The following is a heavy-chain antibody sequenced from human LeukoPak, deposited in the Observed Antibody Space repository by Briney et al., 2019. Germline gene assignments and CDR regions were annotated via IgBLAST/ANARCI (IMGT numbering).Heavy chain of an antibody. CDR3: TRLPSYFDFWFDP. D-gene: IGHD3-3*01. CDR1: GYRFTSYW. CDR2: IYPGASDP. V-gene: IGHV5-51*01. Sequence: GGSLQSSLKGSGYRFTSYWIGWGRQVPGKGVEWMGIIYPGASDPRYSPSFQAPLTISADKSISTAYLHWTSLKPSAPAMYYCTRLPSYFDFWFDPWGQGTLVTVSS. J-gene: IGHJ5*02.